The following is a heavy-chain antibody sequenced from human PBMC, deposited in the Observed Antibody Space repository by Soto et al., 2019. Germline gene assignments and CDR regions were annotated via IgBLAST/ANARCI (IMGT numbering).Heavy chain of an antibody. J-gene: IGHJ5*02. D-gene: IGHD3-3*01. V-gene: IGHV1-8*01. CDR1: GYTFTSYD. Sequence: QVQLVQSGAEVKKPGASVKVSCKASGYTFTSYDINWVRQATGQGLEWMGWMNPNSGNTGYAQKFQGRVTMTRNTSISTAYRELSSLRSEETAVYYCARGCYDFWSGYYDPRGFDPGGQGTLVAVSS. CDR3: ARGCYDFWSGYYDPRGFDP. CDR2: MNPNSGNT.